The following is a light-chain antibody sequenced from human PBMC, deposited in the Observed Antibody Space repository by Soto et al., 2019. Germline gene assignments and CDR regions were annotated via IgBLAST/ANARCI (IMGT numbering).Light chain of an antibody. J-gene: IGLJ1*01. V-gene: IGLV3-21*02. CDR1: NIGSNS. Sequence: SYELTQPPSVSVAPGQTARITCGGNNIGSNSVHWYRQKPGQPPVLVVYDDTDRPSGIPERFSGSNSGNTATLTISRVEAGDEADYYCQVWDYRSDHVFGTGTKVTVL. CDR3: QVWDYRSDHV. CDR2: DDT.